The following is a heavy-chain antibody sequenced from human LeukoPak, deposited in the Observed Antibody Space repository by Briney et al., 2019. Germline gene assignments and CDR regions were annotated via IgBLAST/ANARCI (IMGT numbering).Heavy chain of an antibody. CDR1: GFTFSSYW. CDR2: IKNDGSEE. V-gene: IGHV3-7*01. J-gene: IGHJ4*02. Sequence: GGSLRLSCAASGFTFSSYWMRWVRQAPGKGLEGVANIKNDGSEEYYVDSVKGRFTISRDNAKNSLYLQMNRLRVEDTAVYYCTTLTVASNFDYWGQGTLVTVSS. CDR3: TTLTVASNFDY. D-gene: IGHD6-19*01.